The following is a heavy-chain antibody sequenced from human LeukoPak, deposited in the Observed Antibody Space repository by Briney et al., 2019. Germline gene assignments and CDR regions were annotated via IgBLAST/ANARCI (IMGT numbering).Heavy chain of an antibody. D-gene: IGHD5-12*01. CDR1: GFTFSSYA. CDR2: INAGNGNT. CDR3: TRALGYPYYAMDV. V-gene: IGHV1-3*01. J-gene: IGHJ6*02. Sequence: SGGSLRLSCAASGFTFSSYAMSWVRQAPGQRLEWMGWINAGNGNTKYSQEFQGRVTTTRDTFANTIYMELSSLRSEDTAVYYCTRALGYPYYAMDVWGQGTTVTVSS.